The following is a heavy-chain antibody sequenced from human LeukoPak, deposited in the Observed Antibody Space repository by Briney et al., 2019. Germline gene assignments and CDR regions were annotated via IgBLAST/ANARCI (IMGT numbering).Heavy chain of an antibody. D-gene: IGHD3-10*01. J-gene: IGHJ3*02. V-gene: IGHV3-30-3*01. Sequence: SCKASGGTFSSYAMHWVRQAPGKGLEWVAVISYDGSNKYYADSVKGRFTISRDNSKNTLYLQMNSLRAEDTAVYYCARRKIGNDAFDIWGQGTMVTVSS. CDR1: GGTFSSYA. CDR3: ARRKIGNDAFDI. CDR2: ISYDGSNK.